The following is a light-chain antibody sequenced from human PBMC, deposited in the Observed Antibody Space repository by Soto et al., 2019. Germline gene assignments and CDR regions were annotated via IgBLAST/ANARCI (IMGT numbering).Light chain of an antibody. J-gene: IGKJ3*01. V-gene: IGKV3-20*01. CDR1: QSINNRY. CDR2: AAS. CDR3: QQFGSSPGFT. Sequence: EIVLTQSPGTLSLSPGERATLSCRASQSINNRYLAWYQQKPGQAPRLLIYAASSRSTGIPDRLSGSGSGTDFTLTIRRLQPEDFAVYYCQQFGSSPGFTFGPGTKVDIK.